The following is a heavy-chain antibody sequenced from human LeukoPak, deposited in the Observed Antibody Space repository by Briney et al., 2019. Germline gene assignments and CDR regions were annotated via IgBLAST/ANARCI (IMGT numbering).Heavy chain of an antibody. CDR3: ARRAFGMGVNWFDP. CDR2: IYYSGST. CDR1: GGSISSYY. V-gene: IGHV4-59*12. Sequence: PSETLSLTCTVSGGSISSYYWSWIRQPPGKGLEWIGSIYYSGSTYYNPSLKSRVTISVDTSKNQFSLKLSSVTAADTAVYYCARRAFGMGVNWFDPWGQGTLVTVSS. J-gene: IGHJ5*02. D-gene: IGHD3-16*01.